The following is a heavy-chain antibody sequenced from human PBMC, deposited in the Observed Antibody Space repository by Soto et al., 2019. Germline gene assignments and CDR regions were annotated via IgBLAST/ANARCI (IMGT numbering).Heavy chain of an antibody. CDR2: MSYSGST. CDR1: GGSISRSAYY. CDR3: SRRAPEGFDP. V-gene: IGHV4-39*01. J-gene: IGHJ5*02. Sequence: QLQLQESGPGLVKPSETLSLTCTVSGGSISRSAYYWGWVRQPPGKGLEWIGSMSYSGSTYYNSSRKSRVTISIDTPKNQLSLRLTSVTAADTAVYYCSRRAPEGFDPWGQGTLVTVSS.